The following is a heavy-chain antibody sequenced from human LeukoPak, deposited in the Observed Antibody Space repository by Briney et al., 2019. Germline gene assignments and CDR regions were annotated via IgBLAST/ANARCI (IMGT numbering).Heavy chain of an antibody. D-gene: IGHD3-22*01. J-gene: IGHJ5*02. CDR3: AREDTGSGYNNWFDP. CDR1: GGPISSGDYS. CDR2: IYYSGST. V-gene: IGHV4-30-4*01. Sequence: SETLSLTCTVSGGPISSGDYSWSWIRQPPGKGLEWIGYIYYSGSTYYNPSLKSRVTISVDTSKNQFSLKLSSVTAADTAVYYCAREDTGSGYNNWFDPWGQGTLVTVSS.